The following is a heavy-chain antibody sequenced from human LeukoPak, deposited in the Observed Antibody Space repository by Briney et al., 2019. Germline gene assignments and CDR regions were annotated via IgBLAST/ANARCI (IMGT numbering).Heavy chain of an antibody. V-gene: IGHV4-39*07. CDR3: ARESGWYNWFDP. J-gene: IGHJ5*02. D-gene: IGHD6-19*01. CDR2: IYYSGST. CDR1: GGSFRSGGYY. Sequence: SETLSLTCTVSGGSFRSGGYYWGWIRQPPGKGLEWIATIYYSGSTYSNPSLKSRVSISVDTSKNQFSLKLSSVTAADTAVYYCARESGWYNWFDPWGQGTLVTVSS.